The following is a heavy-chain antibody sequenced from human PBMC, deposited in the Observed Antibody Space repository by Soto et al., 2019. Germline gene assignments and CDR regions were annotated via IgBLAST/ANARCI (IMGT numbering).Heavy chain of an antibody. Sequence: PGGSLRLSCAASGFTFGIYSMNWVRQAPGKGLEWLSYISTTSTTIYYADSVKGRFTFSRDNAKYSLFLQMNSLRAEDTALYYCARGLWVRGAPYNWFDPWGQGTLVTVSS. CDR2: ISTTSTTI. CDR1: GFTFGIYS. CDR3: ARGLWVRGAPYNWFDP. D-gene: IGHD3-10*01. V-gene: IGHV3-48*01. J-gene: IGHJ5*02.